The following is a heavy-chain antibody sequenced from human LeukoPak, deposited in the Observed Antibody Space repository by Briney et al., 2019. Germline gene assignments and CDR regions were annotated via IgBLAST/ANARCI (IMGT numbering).Heavy chain of an antibody. CDR2: INHSGST. Sequence: SETLSLTCAVYGGSFSGYYWSWIGQPPGKEREWIGEINHSGSTNYNPSLKSRVTISVDTSKNQFSLKLSSVTAADTAVYYCASTISGYSSSWYYYYYYMDVWGKGTTVTVSS. V-gene: IGHV4-34*01. D-gene: IGHD6-13*01. CDR3: ASTISGYSSSWYYYYYYMDV. J-gene: IGHJ6*03. CDR1: GGSFSGYY.